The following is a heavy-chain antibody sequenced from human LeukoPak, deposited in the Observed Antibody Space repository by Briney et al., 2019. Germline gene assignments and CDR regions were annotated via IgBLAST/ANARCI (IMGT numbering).Heavy chain of an antibody. CDR2: VYYSGST. J-gene: IGHJ4*02. CDR1: GGPIISHY. V-gene: IGHV4-59*11. D-gene: IGHD3-22*01. CDR3: TRRLNYYDSYGFDY. Sequence: SETLTLTCTVSGGPIISHYWIWIRQPPGKGLEWIGHVYYSGSTYYNPSVKSRVTMSIDASKNLFSLNLPSVTAPDTAVYYCTRRLNYYDSYGFDYWGPGTLVTVSS.